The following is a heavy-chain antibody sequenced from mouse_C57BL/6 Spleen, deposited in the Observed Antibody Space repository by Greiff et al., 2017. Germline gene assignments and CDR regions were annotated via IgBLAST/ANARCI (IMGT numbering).Heavy chain of an antibody. CDR1: GYTFTSYW. CDR3: ARYDYDGAWFAY. Sequence: QVQLQQPGAELVRPGSSVKLSCKASGYTFTSYWMDWVKQRPGQGLEWIGNIYPSDSETHYNQKFKDKATLTVDKSSSTAYMRLSSLTSEDSAVYYCARYDYDGAWFAYWGQGTLVTVSA. D-gene: IGHD2-4*01. J-gene: IGHJ3*01. CDR2: IYPSDSET. V-gene: IGHV1-61*01.